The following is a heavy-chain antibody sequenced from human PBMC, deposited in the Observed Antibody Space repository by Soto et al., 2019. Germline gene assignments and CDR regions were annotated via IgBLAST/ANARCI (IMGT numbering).Heavy chain of an antibody. CDR2: IYHSGST. J-gene: IGHJ4*02. D-gene: IGHD6-25*01. CDR3: ARRRGSSGGGDFDY. Sequence: SETLSLTCAVSGYSISSGYYWGWIRQPPGKGLEWIGSIYHSGSTYYNPSLKSRVTIPVDTSKNQFSLKLSSVTAADTAVYYCARRRGSSGGGDFDYWGQGTLVTVSS. V-gene: IGHV4-38-2*01. CDR1: GYSISSGYY.